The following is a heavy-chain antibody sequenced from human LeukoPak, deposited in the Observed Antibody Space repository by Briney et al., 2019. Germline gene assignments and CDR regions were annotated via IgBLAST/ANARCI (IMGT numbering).Heavy chain of an antibody. V-gene: IGHV1-18*01. Sequence: ASVKVSCKSSGYTFTSYGISWVRQAPGQGREGMGLISAYNGNTNYAQKLQGRVTMTTHTSTSTAYMELRSLRSDDTAVYYCARDQGQQMVPEGYHFYYWGQGTLVTVSS. CDR2: ISAYNGNT. CDR1: GYTFTSYG. J-gene: IGHJ4*02. D-gene: IGHD2-8*01. CDR3: ARDQGQQMVPEGYHFYY.